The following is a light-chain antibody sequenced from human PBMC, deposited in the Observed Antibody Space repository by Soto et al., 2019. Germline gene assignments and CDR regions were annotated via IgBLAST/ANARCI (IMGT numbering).Light chain of an antibody. J-gene: IGKJ1*01. Sequence: EIVITQSPATLSVSPGEGATLSCRASQGIGNTLAWYQQKPGQTPRLLIYGASIRATGIPARFSGSGSGAEFTLTISSLQSEDFAVYYCQHYNNWPPWTFGQGTKVDIK. CDR2: GAS. CDR3: QHYNNWPPWT. CDR1: QGIGNT. V-gene: IGKV3-15*01.